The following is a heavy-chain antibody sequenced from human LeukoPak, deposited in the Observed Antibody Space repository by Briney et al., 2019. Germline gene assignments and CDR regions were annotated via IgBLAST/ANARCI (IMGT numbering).Heavy chain of an antibody. CDR1: GFTFSNYP. CDR2: ISGSGGDT. V-gene: IGHV3-23*01. J-gene: IGHJ6*03. Sequence: GGSLRLSCAASGFTFSNYPMNWVRQAPGKGLQWVSAISGSGGDTFYADFLRGRFTISRDNSKNTVYLQMNSLRAEDTAVYYCARDSEGSYMDVWGKGTTVTVSS. CDR3: ARDSEGSYMDV. D-gene: IGHD1-26*01.